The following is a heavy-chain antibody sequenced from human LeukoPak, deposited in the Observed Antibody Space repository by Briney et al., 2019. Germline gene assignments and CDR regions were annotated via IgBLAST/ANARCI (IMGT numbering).Heavy chain of an antibody. CDR3: ASSAPREITVTTYYYYYMDV. CDR1: GGSISSGGYY. J-gene: IGHJ6*03. V-gene: IGHV4-31*03. D-gene: IGHD4-17*01. CDR2: IYYGGST. Sequence: PSETLSLTCTVSGGSISSGGYYWSWIRQHPGKGLEWIGYIYYGGSTYYNPSLKSRVTISVDTSKNQFSLKLSSVTAADTAVYYCASSAPREITVTTYYYYYMDVWGKGTTVTVSS.